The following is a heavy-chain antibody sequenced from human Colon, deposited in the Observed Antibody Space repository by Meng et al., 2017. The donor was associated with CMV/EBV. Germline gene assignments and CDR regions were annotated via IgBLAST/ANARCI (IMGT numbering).Heavy chain of an antibody. CDR2: ISGSGGST. CDR1: GFTFSSYA. D-gene: IGHD3-3*01. V-gene: IGHV3-23*01. CDR3: ARSLYYDFWSGQQKPTDY. Sequence: GESLKISCAASGFTFSSYAMSWVRQAPGKGLEWVSAISGSGGSTYYADSVKGRFTISRDNAKNSLYLQMNSLRAEDTAVYYCARSLYYDFWSGQQKPTDYWGQGTLVTVSS. J-gene: IGHJ4*02.